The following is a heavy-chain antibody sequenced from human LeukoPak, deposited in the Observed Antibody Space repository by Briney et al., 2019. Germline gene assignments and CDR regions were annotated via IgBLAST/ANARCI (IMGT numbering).Heavy chain of an antibody. CDR3: AKGNWNYWFDY. J-gene: IGHJ4*02. Sequence: GGSLRLSCAASGFTFSSYGMSWVRQAPGKGLEWVSVIYSGGRTYYADSVKGRFTISRDNSKNTLYLQMNSLRAEDTAVHYCAKGNWNYWFDYWGQGTLVTVSS. D-gene: IGHD1-7*01. V-gene: IGHV3-23*03. CDR2: IYSGGRT. CDR1: GFTFSSYG.